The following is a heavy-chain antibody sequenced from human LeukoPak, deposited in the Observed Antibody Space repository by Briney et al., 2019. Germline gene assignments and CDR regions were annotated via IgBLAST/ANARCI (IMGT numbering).Heavy chain of an antibody. CDR2: IYYSGST. V-gene: IGHV4-39*01. Sequence: AETLSLTCTVSGGSISSSSYYWGWIRQPPGKGLEWIGSIYYSGSTYYNPSLKSRVTISVDTSKNQFSLKLSSVTAADTAVYYCARHYYYDSSGYNDYWGQGTLVTVSS. CDR3: ARHYYYDSSGYNDY. CDR1: GGSISSSSYY. D-gene: IGHD3-22*01. J-gene: IGHJ4*02.